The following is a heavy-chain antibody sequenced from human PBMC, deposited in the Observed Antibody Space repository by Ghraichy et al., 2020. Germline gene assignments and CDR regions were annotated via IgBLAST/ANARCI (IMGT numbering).Heavy chain of an antibody. D-gene: IGHD1-26*01. Sequence: GGSLRLSCAASGFTFSDHYMDWVRQAPGKGLEWVGRSRDKGASYTTEYAASVKGRFTISRDDSKNSLYLQMNSLKTEDSAMYYCATERAGSRRMDVWGQGTAVTVSS. CDR2: SRDKGASYTT. CDR1: GFTFSDHY. CDR3: ATERAGSRRMDV. V-gene: IGHV3-72*01. J-gene: IGHJ6*02.